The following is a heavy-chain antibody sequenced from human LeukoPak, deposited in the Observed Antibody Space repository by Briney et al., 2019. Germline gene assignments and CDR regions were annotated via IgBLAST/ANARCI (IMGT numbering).Heavy chain of an antibody. J-gene: IGHJ3*01. CDR3: ARYGPWVGGRGFDL. CDR2: INQDGSEK. V-gene: IGHV3-7*01. Sequence: PGGSLRLSCAASGFTFSSDWMNWVRQAPGKGLEWVANINQDGSEKYYVDSVKGRFTISRDNAKNSLYLQMNSLRAEDTAVYYCARYGPWVGGRGFDLWGQGTMVTVSS. D-gene: IGHD1-26*01. CDR1: GFTFSSDW.